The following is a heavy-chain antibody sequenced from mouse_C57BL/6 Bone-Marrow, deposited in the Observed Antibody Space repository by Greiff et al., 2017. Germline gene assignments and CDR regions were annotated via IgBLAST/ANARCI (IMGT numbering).Heavy chain of an antibody. Sequence: QVQLKESGPGLVQPSQSLSITCTVSGFSLTSYGVHWVRQSPGKGLEWLGVIWRGGSTDYNAAFMSRLSITKDNSKSQVFFKMNSLQADDTAIYYCAKNQGTVVAYWYFDVWGTGTTVTVSS. CDR2: IWRGGST. D-gene: IGHD1-1*01. V-gene: IGHV2-5*01. CDR1: GFSLTSYG. CDR3: AKNQGTVVAYWYFDV. J-gene: IGHJ1*03.